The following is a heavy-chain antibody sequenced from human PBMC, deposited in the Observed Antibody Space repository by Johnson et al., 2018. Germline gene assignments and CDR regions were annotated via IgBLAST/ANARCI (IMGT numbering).Heavy chain of an antibody. J-gene: IGHJ3*02. CDR3: ARDSPGGGWPLDAFDI. CDR1: GGTFSSYT. Sequence: VQLVESGAEVKKPGSSVKVSCKASGGTFSSYTISWVRQAPGQGLEWMGRIIPILGIANYAQKFQGRVTITADKSTSTAYMELNRLRAEDTAGYYCARDSPGGGWPLDAFDIWGQGTMVTVSS. D-gene: IGHD6-19*01. CDR2: IIPILGIA. V-gene: IGHV1-69*09.